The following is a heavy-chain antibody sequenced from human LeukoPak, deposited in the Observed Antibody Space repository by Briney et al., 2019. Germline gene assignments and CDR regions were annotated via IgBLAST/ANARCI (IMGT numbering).Heavy chain of an antibody. D-gene: IGHD5-24*01. CDR3: ARMVRDGYNYRSYYYYMDV. Sequence: GSLRLSCAASGFRFSSHSMNWVRQAPGKGLERVANIKQDGSEKYYVDSVKGRFTISRDNAKNSLYLQMSSLRAEDTAVYYCARMVRDGYNYRSYYYYMDVWGKGTTVTISS. CDR1: GFRFSSHS. CDR2: IKQDGSEK. V-gene: IGHV3-7*01. J-gene: IGHJ6*03.